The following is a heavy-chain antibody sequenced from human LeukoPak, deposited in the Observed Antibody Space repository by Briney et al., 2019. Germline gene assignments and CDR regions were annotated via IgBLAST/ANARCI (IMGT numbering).Heavy chain of an antibody. Sequence: PGGSLRLSCAASGFTFSSYAMSWVRQAPGKGLEWGSAIRGSGGSTYYADSLKDRFTISRDNSKNTLYLQMNSLRAEDTAVYYCAKDVRDGYNYAEYFQHWGQGTLVTVSS. CDR2: IRGSGGST. J-gene: IGHJ1*01. CDR1: GFTFSSYA. D-gene: IGHD5-24*01. CDR3: AKDVRDGYNYAEYFQH. V-gene: IGHV3-23*01.